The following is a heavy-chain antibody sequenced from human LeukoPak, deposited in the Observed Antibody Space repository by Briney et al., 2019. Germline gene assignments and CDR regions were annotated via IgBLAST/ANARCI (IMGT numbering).Heavy chain of an antibody. Sequence: RTGGSLRLSCAASGFTFSSYGMHWVRQAPGKGLEWVAVIWYDGSNKYYADSVKGRFTISRDNSKNTLYLQMNSLRAEDTAVYYCARDMVRGVIDYWGQGTLVTVSS. D-gene: IGHD3-10*01. V-gene: IGHV3-33*01. CDR2: IWYDGSNK. CDR1: GFTFSSYG. J-gene: IGHJ4*02. CDR3: ARDMVRGVIDY.